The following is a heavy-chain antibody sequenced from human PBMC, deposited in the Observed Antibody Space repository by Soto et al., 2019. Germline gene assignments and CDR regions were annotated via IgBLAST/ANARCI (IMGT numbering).Heavy chain of an antibody. J-gene: IGHJ4*02. D-gene: IGHD6-19*01. Sequence: QVQLVQSGAAVKKPGSSVKVSCKASGDTFSSYSISWVRQAPGQGLEWMGRIIPIYGTSNSAQKFQGRVTITADKSTSTTYMELSSLRSDDTAVYYCANIQMDSSCWYLWSLDSWGQGTLVTVSS. V-gene: IGHV1-69*06. CDR2: IIPIYGTS. CDR3: ANIQMDSSCWYLWSLDS. CDR1: GDTFSSYS.